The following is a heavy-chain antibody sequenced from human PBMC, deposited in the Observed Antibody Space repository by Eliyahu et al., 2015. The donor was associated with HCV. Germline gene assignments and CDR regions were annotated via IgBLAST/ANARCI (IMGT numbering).Heavy chain of an antibody. Sequence: EVQLLESGGGLVQPGGSLRLSCAASGFTFSXYAMSWVRQAPGKGLXWVSAISGSGGSTYYADSVKGRFTISRDNSKNTLYLQMNSLRAEDTAVYYCAKVPGQQLVLWYFDLWGRGTLVTVSS. V-gene: IGHV3-23*01. CDR1: GFTFSXYA. J-gene: IGHJ2*01. CDR3: AKVPGQQLVLWYFDL. D-gene: IGHD6-13*01. CDR2: ISGSGGST.